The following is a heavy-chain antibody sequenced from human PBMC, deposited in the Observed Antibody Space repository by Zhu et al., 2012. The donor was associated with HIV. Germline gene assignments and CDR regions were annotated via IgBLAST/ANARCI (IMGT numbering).Heavy chain of an antibody. J-gene: IGHJ6*02. Sequence: QVQLQQWGTGLLKPSETLSLTCAVYGESFNVYYWSWIRQSPGKGLEWIGEVHHSGRTNYNPSLKSRVTISIDTSKKQFSLKMTSVIAAETAVYYCARRGDVAAVGSDYQRGISVWGQGTTVTVSS. V-gene: IGHV4-34*01. CDR2: VHHSGRT. CDR3: ARRGDVAAVGSDYQRGISV. CDR1: GESFNVYY. D-gene: IGHD6-13*01.